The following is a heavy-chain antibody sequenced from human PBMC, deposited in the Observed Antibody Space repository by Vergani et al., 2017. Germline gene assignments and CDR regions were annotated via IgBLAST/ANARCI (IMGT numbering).Heavy chain of an antibody. V-gene: IGHV4-4*03. D-gene: IGHD6-13*01. CDR1: GGSISSSNW. CDR3: ASGVIGYSSSWYDWFDP. J-gene: IGHJ5*02. CDR2: IYHSGST. Sequence: QVQLQESGPGLVKPPGTLSLTCAVSGGSISSSNWWSWVRQPPGKGLEWIGEIYHSGSTDYNPSLKSRVTISVDTSKNQFSLKLSSVTAADTAVYYCASGVIGYSSSWYDWFDPWGQGTLVTVSS.